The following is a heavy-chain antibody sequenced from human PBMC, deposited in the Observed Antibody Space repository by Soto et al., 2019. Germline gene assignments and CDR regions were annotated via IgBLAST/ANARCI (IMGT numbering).Heavy chain of an antibody. CDR3: AREGSGSYLGL. J-gene: IGHJ4*02. Sequence: GASVKVSSKASGYSLTGYYIHWVRQAPGQGLEWMGRINPSDGTSVYTQQFQGRFFMTRDTSTSTVFMELNSLKSQDTALYFCAREGSGSYLGLWGQGTLVTVSS. D-gene: IGHD3-22*01. CDR2: INPSDGTS. V-gene: IGHV1-46*01. CDR1: GYSLTGYY.